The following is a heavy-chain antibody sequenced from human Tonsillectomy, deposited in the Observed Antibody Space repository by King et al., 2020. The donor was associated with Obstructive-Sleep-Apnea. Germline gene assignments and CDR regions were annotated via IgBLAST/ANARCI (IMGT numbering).Heavy chain of an antibody. CDR2: ISWNSGII. CDR1: GFTFDDYA. J-gene: IGHJ5*02. Sequence: VQLVESGGGLVQPGRSLRLSCAASGFTFDDYAMHWVRQAPGKGLEWVSGISWNSGIIDYADSVKGRFTISRDNAKNSLYLQMNSLRAEDTALYYCAKDPFGGDSRSWYGWFDPWGQGTLVTVSS. D-gene: IGHD6-13*01. V-gene: IGHV3-9*01. CDR3: AKDPFGGDSRSWYGWFDP.